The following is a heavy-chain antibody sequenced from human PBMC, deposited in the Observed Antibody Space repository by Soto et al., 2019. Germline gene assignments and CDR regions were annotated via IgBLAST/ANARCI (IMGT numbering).Heavy chain of an antibody. CDR3: ARIPYSSCLLDY. CDR1: GFSLSTYS. CDR2: ISSGGSSI. J-gene: IGHJ4*02. Sequence: EVQLVESGGGLVQPGGSLRLSCAASGFSLSTYSMNWVRQAPGKGLEWLSYISSGGSSIQYADSVKGRFSISRDNAKNLLYLQMDSLRDEDTSVSYCARIPYSSCLLDYWGQGTLVTVSS. V-gene: IGHV3-48*02. D-gene: IGHD6-19*01.